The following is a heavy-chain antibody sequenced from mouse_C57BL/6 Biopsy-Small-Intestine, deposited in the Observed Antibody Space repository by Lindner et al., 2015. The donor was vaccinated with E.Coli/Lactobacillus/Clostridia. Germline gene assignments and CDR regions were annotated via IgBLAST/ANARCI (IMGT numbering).Heavy chain of an antibody. D-gene: IGHD2-1*01. CDR2: INPGSGGT. J-gene: IGHJ3*01. CDR1: GYAFTNNL. CDR3: ASYGNFAY. Sequence: VQLQESGAELVRPGTSVKVSCKASGYAFTNNLIEWVKQRPGQGLEWIGVINPGSGGTNYNEKFKGKATLTADKSSRTAYTQLSSLTSEDSAVYFCASYGNFAYWGQGTLVTVSA. V-gene: IGHV1-54*01.